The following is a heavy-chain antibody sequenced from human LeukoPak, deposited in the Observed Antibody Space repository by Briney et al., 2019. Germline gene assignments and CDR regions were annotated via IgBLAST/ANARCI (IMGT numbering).Heavy chain of an antibody. D-gene: IGHD3-9*01. V-gene: IGHV3-30*18. J-gene: IGHJ6*02. CDR1: GFTFSDYN. CDR3: AKDQQNFDWLIPRSYYYYGMDV. CDR2: ISYDGSNK. Sequence: PGRSLRLSCAASGFTFSDYNMHWVRQAPGKGLEWVAVISYDGSNKYYADSVKGRFTISRDNSKNTLYLQMNSLRAEDTAVYYCAKDQQNFDWLIPRSYYYYGMDVWGQGTTVTVSS.